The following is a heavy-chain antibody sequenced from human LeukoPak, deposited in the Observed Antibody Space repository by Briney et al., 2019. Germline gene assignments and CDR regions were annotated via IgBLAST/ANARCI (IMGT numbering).Heavy chain of an antibody. CDR3: AKRSDGYSASNY. Sequence: GGSLRLSCAASGFTFSIYAMHCVRQAPGKGLNWVSAISDSGGSTYYADSVKGRFTISRDNSKNTLYLQMNSLRAEDTAVYYCAKRSDGYSASNYWGQGTLVTLSS. J-gene: IGHJ4*02. D-gene: IGHD5-18*01. CDR2: ISDSGGST. V-gene: IGHV3-23*01. CDR1: GFTFSIYA.